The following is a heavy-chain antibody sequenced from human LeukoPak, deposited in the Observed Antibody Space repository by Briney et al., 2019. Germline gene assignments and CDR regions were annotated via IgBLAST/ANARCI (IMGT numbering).Heavy chain of an antibody. CDR1: GGTFSSYA. V-gene: IGHV1-69*13. D-gene: IGHD1-26*01. CDR2: IIPIFGTA. Sequence: SVKVSCKASGGTFSSYAISWVRQAPGQGLEWMGGIIPIFGTANYAQKFQDRVTITADESTSTAYMELSSLRSEDTAVYYCASYLVGATYYFDYWGQGTLATVSS. CDR3: ASYLVGATYYFDY. J-gene: IGHJ4*02.